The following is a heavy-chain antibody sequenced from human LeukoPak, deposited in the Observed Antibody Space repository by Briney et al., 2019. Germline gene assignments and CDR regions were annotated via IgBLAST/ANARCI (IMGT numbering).Heavy chain of an antibody. D-gene: IGHD3-9*01. CDR3: AKWGDYDILTGYYDSDY. J-gene: IGHJ4*02. CDR2: ITGSGGTT. CDR1: GFTFNNYA. V-gene: IGHV3-23*01. Sequence: PGASLRLSCAASGFTFNNYAMSWVRQAPGKGLEWVSAITGSGGTTFYADSVNGRFTISRENSKNTLYLQMNSLRAEDTAVYYCAKWGDYDILTGYYDSDYWGQGTPVTVSS.